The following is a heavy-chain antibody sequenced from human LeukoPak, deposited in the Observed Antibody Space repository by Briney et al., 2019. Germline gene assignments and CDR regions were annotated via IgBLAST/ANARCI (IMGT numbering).Heavy chain of an antibody. V-gene: IGHV4-39*07. CDR3: AREVGVINLAVAAKGGLDY. D-gene: IGHD6-19*01. J-gene: IGHJ4*02. Sequence: SETLSLTCTVSGGSISSSSYYWGWIRQPPGKGLEWIGSIYYSGSTYYNPSLKSRVTISVDTSKNQFSLKLSSVTAADTAVYYCAREVGVINLAVAAKGGLDYWGQGTLVTVSS. CDR2: IYYSGST. CDR1: GGSISSSSYY.